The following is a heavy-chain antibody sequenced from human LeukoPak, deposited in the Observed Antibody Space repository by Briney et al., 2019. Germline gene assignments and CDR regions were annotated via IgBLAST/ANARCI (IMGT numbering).Heavy chain of an antibody. Sequence: GGSLRLSCVASGFTFTSDAMNWVRQAPGKGLEWFSSTVSRGTTQYADSVKGRFTVSRDTSKNTLYLQMNSLRADDTAVYYCAKCSTSAYTTGWCNWIDPWGQGTLVTVSS. CDR1: GFTFTSDA. D-gene: IGHD6-19*01. J-gene: IGHJ5*02. CDR2: TVSRGTT. CDR3: AKCSTSAYTTGWCNWIDP. V-gene: IGHV3-23*01.